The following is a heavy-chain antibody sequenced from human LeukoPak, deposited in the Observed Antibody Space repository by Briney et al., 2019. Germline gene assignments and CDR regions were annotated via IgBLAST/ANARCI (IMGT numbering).Heavy chain of an antibody. CDR3: ARPSGTHDAFDI. Sequence: ASVKVSCKASGYTFTGYYMHWVRQAPGQGLEWMGWIDPNSGGTNYAQKFQGRVTMTRDTSISTAYMELSRLRSDDTAVYYCARPSGTHDAFDIWGQGTMVTVSS. CDR2: IDPNSGGT. D-gene: IGHD1-14*01. V-gene: IGHV1-2*02. J-gene: IGHJ3*02. CDR1: GYTFTGYY.